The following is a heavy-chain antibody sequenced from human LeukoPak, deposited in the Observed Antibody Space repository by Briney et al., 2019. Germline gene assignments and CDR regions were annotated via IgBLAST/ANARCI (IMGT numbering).Heavy chain of an antibody. J-gene: IGHJ4*02. Sequence: ASVRVSCKTSGYTFTRNDIQWVRQATGQGLERMGWMNPNSGNTGYEQKFQGRVTITWDTSISTAYMEVSSLRSDDTAVYYCARHREMATIGGFDYWGQGTLVTVSS. CDR1: GYTFTRND. CDR3: ARHREMATIGGFDY. V-gene: IGHV1-8*03. D-gene: IGHD5-24*01. CDR2: MNPNSGNT.